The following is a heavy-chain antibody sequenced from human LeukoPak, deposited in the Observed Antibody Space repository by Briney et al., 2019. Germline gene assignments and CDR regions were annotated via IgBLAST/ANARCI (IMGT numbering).Heavy chain of an antibody. D-gene: IGHD1-1*01. J-gene: IGHJ4*02. V-gene: IGHV3-7*01. CDR1: GFTFSSYW. CDR2: IKQDGSEK. Sequence: GGSLRLSCAASGFTFSSYWMSWVRQAPGKGLEWVANIKQDGSEKYYVDSVKGRFTISGDNAKNSLYLQMNSLRAEDTAVYYCARDPAKVPYYFDYWGQGTLVTVSS. CDR3: ARDPAKVPYYFDY.